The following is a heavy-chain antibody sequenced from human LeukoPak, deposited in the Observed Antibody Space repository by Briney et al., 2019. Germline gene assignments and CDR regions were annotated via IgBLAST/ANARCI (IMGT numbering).Heavy chain of an antibody. J-gene: IGHJ4*02. V-gene: IGHV3-48*01. CDR2: ISSTSTSI. CDR3: ATYPGYTYEVEAPRPARGY. CDR1: GITFSNAW. D-gene: IGHD5-18*01. Sequence: GGSLRLSCAASGITFSNAWMTWVRQAPGKGLEWVSYISSTSTSIYYADSVMGRFSISRDKNSLYLQMNSLRADDTAVYYCATYPGYTYEVEAPRPARGYWGQGTLVTVSS.